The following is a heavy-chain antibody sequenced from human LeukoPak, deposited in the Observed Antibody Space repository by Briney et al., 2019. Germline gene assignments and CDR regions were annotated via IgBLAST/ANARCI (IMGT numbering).Heavy chain of an antibody. V-gene: IGHV1-2*02. CDR1: GYHFTGYH. CDR3: AGLGSTVKGRIDP. J-gene: IGHJ5*02. Sequence: GASVKVSCKASGYHFTGYHVHWVRQAPGQGLEWIGRISTDSGDADIAQKFQGRVTMTRDTSISTAYMELSRLTSDDSAVYYCAGLGSTVKGRIDPWGQGTSVTVSS. D-gene: IGHD5/OR15-5a*01. CDR2: ISTDSGDA.